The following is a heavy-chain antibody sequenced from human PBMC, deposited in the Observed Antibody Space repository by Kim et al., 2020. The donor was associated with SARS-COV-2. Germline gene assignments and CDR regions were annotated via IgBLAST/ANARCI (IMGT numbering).Heavy chain of an antibody. CDR1: GFTFSSYA. Sequence: GGSLRLSCAASGFTFSSYAMSWVRQAPGKGLEWVSAISGSGGSTYYADSVKGRFTISRDNSKNTLYLQMNSLRAEDTAVYYRAKVLTMVRGVIITGGAFDIWGQGTMVTVSS. V-gene: IGHV3-23*01. D-gene: IGHD3-10*01. CDR3: AKVLTMVRGVIITGGAFDI. J-gene: IGHJ3*02. CDR2: ISGSGGST.